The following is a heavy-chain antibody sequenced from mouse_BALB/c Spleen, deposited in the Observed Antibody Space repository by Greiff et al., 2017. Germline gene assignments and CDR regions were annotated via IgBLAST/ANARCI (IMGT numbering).Heavy chain of an antibody. CDR1: GYTFTSYW. J-gene: IGHJ3*01. CDR2: IYPGSGST. Sequence: QVQLQQSGADLVKPGASVKLSCKASGYTFTSYWMHWVKQRPGQGLEWIGNIYPGSGSTNYDEKFKSKATLTVDTSSSTAYMQLSSLTSEDSAVYYCTSGNYPAWFAYWGQGTLVTVSA. V-gene: IGHV1-55*01. D-gene: IGHD2-1*01. CDR3: TSGNYPAWFAY.